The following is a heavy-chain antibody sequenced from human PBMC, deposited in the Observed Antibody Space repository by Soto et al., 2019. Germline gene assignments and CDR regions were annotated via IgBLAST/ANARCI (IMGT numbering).Heavy chain of an antibody. CDR3: ARIRNSYVYYYYYMDV. Sequence: QVQLQQWGAGLLKPSETLSLTCAVYGGSFSGYYWSWIRQPPGKGLAWIGEINHSGSTNYNPSLQSRVTISVDTSKNEFSLKLGSVTAADTAVYYCARIRNSYVYYYYYMDVWGKGTTVTVSS. CDR2: INHSGST. J-gene: IGHJ6*03. V-gene: IGHV4-34*01. D-gene: IGHD3-16*01. CDR1: GGSFSGYY.